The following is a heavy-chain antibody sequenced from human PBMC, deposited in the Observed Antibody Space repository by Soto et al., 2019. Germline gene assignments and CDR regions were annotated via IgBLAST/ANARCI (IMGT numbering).Heavy chain of an antibody. CDR3: ERDQGCGSTSRYRAFAI. CDR1: GGTFSSYT. J-gene: IGHJ3*02. V-gene: IGHV1-69*04. D-gene: IGHD2-2*02. CDR2: IIPILGIA. Sequence: SVKVACKASGGTFSSYTISWVRQAPGQGLEWMGRIIPILGIANYAQKFQGRVTITADKSTSTAYMELSSLRSEDTAVYYCERDQGCGSTSRYRAFAIWGKGTMVPVS.